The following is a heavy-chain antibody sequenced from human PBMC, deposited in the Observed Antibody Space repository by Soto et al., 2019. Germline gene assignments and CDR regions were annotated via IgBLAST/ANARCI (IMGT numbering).Heavy chain of an antibody. J-gene: IGHJ4*02. CDR1: GFDFEDYA. V-gene: IGHV3-43D*04. Sequence: GGSLRLSCAAAGFDFEDYAMHWVRQVPGKGLEWVSLTNSDGTDSYYVDSVKGRFTISRDNAKTTLYLQMDRLRPEDTALYFCAKSLYYYVSSPLDHWGQGTLVTVSS. D-gene: IGHD3-22*01. CDR3: AKSLYYYVSSPLDH. CDR2: TNSDGTDS.